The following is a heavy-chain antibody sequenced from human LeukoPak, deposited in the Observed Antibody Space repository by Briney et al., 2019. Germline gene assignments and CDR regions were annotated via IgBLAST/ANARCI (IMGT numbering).Heavy chain of an antibody. CDR3: AREQPPGYCSGGSCDPLFDY. V-gene: IGHV4-61*02. Sequence: SETLSLTCTVSGGSISSGSYYWSWIRQRAGKGLEWIGRIYTSGSTNYNPSLKSRVTISVDTSKNQFSLKLRSVTAADTAVYYCAREQPPGYCSGGSCDPLFDYWGQGTLVTVSS. D-gene: IGHD2-15*01. J-gene: IGHJ4*02. CDR2: IYTSGST. CDR1: GGSISSGSYY.